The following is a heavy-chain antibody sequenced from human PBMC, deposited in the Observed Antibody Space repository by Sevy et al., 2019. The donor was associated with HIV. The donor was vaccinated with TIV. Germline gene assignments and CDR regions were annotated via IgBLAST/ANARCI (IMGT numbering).Heavy chain of an antibody. CDR1: GFSFSTYW. V-gene: IGHV3-7*01. CDR2: MNQDGTER. Sequence: GGSLRLSCAASGFSFSTYWMTWVRQAPGKGLEWVATMNQDGTERDYVDSVKGRFTISRDNTKTSLFLQMNSLSAEDTGVYYCVREGLGGFSHSLHCWGQGTLVTVSS. CDR3: VREGLGGFSHSLHC. D-gene: IGHD3-16*01. J-gene: IGHJ4*02.